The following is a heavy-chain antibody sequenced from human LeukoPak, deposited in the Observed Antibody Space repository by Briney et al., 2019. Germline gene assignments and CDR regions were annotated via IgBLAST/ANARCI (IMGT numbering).Heavy chain of an antibody. CDR1: GFTFSSYA. CDR2: ISNSGGNT. V-gene: IGHV3-23*01. J-gene: IGHJ4*02. CDR3: AKSIRGVDTAN. Sequence: GGSPRLSCAASGFTFSSYAMSWVRQAPGKGLEWVSAISNSGGNTYYADSVKGRFTISRDNSKSTLYLQMNSLRAEDTALYYCAKSIRGVDTANWGQGTLVTVSS. D-gene: IGHD5-18*01.